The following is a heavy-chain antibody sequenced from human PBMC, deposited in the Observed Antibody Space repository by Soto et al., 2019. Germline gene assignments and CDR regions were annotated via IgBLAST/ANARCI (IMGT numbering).Heavy chain of an antibody. CDR1: GGSVSSGSYY. Sequence: SETLSLTCTVSGGSVSSGSYYWSWIRQPPGKGLEWIGYIYYSGSTNYNPSLKSRVTISVDTSKNQFSLKLSSVTAADTAVYYCARDRKVRAPLEYPYGMDVWGQGTTVTVSS. J-gene: IGHJ6*02. V-gene: IGHV4-61*01. CDR2: IYYSGST. D-gene: IGHD2-2*01. CDR3: ARDRKVRAPLEYPYGMDV.